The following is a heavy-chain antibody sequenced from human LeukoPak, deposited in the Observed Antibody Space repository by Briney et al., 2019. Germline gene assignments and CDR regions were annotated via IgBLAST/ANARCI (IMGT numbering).Heavy chain of an antibody. J-gene: IGHJ4*02. Sequence: GGPVKVSCKASGYTFTSYYMHWVRRAPGQGLEWMGIINPSGGSTSYAQKFQGRVTMTRDTSTSTVYMELSSLRSEDTAVYYCAYTYSYAPGGAYWGQGTLVTVSS. CDR3: AYTYSYAPGGAY. D-gene: IGHD5-18*01. V-gene: IGHV1-46*01. CDR1: GYTFTSYY. CDR2: INPSGGST.